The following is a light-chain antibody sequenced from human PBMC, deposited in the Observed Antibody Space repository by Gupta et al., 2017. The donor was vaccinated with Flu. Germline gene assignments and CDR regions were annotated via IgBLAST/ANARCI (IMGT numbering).Light chain of an antibody. CDR2: SNN. Sequence: QSVLPQPPSASGTPWQRVTISCSGSSSNIGSNTVNWYQQLPGTAPKLLIYSNNQRPSGVPDRFSGSKSGTSASLAISGLQSEDEADYYCAAWDDSLNGLVVFGGGTKLTVL. V-gene: IGLV1-44*01. CDR3: AAWDDSLNGLVV. J-gene: IGLJ2*01. CDR1: SSNIGSNT.